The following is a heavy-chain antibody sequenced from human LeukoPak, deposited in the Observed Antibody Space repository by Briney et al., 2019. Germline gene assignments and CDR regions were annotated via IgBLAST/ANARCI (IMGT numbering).Heavy chain of an antibody. V-gene: IGHV5-51*01. D-gene: IGHD1-1*01. CDR1: GYSFTSYW. CDR3: ARRPMYNWNDASFDY. Sequence: GESLKISCKGSGYSFTSYWIGWVRQMPGKGLEWMGIIYPGDSDTRYSPSFQGQVTISADKSISTAYLQWGSLKASDTAMYYCARRPMYNWNDASFDYWGQGTLVTVSS. CDR2: IYPGDSDT. J-gene: IGHJ4*02.